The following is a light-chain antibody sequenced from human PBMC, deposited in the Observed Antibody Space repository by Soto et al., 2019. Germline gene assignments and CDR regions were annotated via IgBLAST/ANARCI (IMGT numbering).Light chain of an antibody. CDR2: AAS. CDR3: QQYNSYRT. CDR1: QSISIW. V-gene: IGKV1-5*01. J-gene: IGKJ1*01. Sequence: DIQMTRSPSTLSASVGDRVTITCRARQSISIWLAWYQQKPGKAPKLLIYAASILESGVPSRFSGSGSATEFTLTISSLPPDDFATYYCQQYNSYRTCGQGTKVDNK.